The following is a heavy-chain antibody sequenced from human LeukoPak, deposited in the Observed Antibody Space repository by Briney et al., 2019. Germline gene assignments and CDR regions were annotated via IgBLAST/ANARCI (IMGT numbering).Heavy chain of an antibody. V-gene: IGHV4-34*01. CDR2: INHSGST. Sequence: PSETLSLTCAVYGGSFSGYYWGWIRQPPGKGLEWIGEINHSGSTNYNPSLKSRVTISVDTSKNQFSLKLSSVTAADTAVYYCARSSYYDFWLFDYWGQGTLVTVSS. CDR1: GGSFSGYY. CDR3: ARSSYYDFWLFDY. D-gene: IGHD3-3*01. J-gene: IGHJ4*02.